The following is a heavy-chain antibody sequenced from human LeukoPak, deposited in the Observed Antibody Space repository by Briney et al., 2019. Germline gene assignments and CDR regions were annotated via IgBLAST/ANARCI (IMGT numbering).Heavy chain of an antibody. CDR2: ISSSSSYI. J-gene: IGHJ4*02. V-gene: IGHV3-21*01. CDR1: GFTFSSYS. D-gene: IGHD6-19*01. Sequence: PGGSLRLSCAASGFTFSSYSMNWVRQAPGKGLEWVSSISSSSSYIYYADSVKGRFTISRDNAKNSLYLQMNSLRAEDTAVYYCARLVGKAVAAQGVDYWGQGTLVTVSS. CDR3: ARLVGKAVAAQGVDY.